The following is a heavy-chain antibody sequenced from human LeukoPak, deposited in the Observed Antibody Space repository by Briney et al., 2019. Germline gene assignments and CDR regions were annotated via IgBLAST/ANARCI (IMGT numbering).Heavy chain of an antibody. D-gene: IGHD3-3*01. Sequence: PSETPSLTRAVYRGSFRGYYWSWIPQPPRKGLEWIGEINHSGSTNYNPSLKSRVTISVDTSKNQFSLKLSSVTAADTAVYYCARGRDDFWSGPFDYWGQGTLVTVSS. CDR2: INHSGST. CDR1: RGSFRGYY. CDR3: ARGRDDFWSGPFDY. J-gene: IGHJ4*02. V-gene: IGHV4-34*01.